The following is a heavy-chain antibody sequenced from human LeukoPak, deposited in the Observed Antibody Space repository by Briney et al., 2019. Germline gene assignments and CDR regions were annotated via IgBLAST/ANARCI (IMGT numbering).Heavy chain of an antibody. CDR1: GFTFSSYG. V-gene: IGHV3-33*01. CDR3: AREEDWLLRVFDY. J-gene: IGHJ4*02. CDR2: IWYDGSNK. D-gene: IGHD3-9*01. Sequence: GGSLRLSCAASGFTFSSYGMHWVRQAPGKGLEWVAVIWYDGSNKYYADSVKGRFTISRDNSKNTLYLQMNSLRAEDTAVYYCAREEDWLLRVFDYWGQGTLVTVSS.